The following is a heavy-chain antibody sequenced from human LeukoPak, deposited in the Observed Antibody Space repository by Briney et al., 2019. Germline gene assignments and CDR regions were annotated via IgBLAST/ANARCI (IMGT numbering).Heavy chain of an antibody. Sequence: GGSMRLSCAASGFTFSSYWMHWVRQAPGKGLVWVSRINSDGSSTSYADSVKGRFTISRDNAKNTLYLQMNSLRAEDTAVYYCARGSLAAASAAFDIWGQGTMVTVSS. CDR3: ARGSLAAASAAFDI. CDR1: GFTFSSYW. D-gene: IGHD6-13*01. CDR2: INSDGSST. V-gene: IGHV3-74*01. J-gene: IGHJ3*02.